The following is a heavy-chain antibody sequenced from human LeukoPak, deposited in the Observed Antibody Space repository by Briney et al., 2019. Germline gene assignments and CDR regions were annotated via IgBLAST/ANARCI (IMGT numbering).Heavy chain of an antibody. CDR2: IWYDGSNK. J-gene: IGHJ4*02. CDR3: ASSKVAAHGGYFDY. V-gene: IGHV3-33*01. D-gene: IGHD2-15*01. Sequence: PGGSLRLSCAASGFTFSSYGMHWVRQAPGKGLEWVAVIWYDGSNKYYADTVKGRFTISRDNSKNTLYLQMNSLRAEDTAVYYCASSKVAAHGGYFDYWGQGTLVTVSS. CDR1: GFTFSSYG.